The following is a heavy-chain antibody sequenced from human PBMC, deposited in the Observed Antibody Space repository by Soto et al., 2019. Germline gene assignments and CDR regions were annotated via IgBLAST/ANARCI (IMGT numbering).Heavy chain of an antibody. CDR1: GASMNSYH. V-gene: IGHV4-4*07. Sequence: SETLSLTCTVSGASMNSYHWSWIRQPAGKGLEWIGHIHSSGSTNYNPSLKSRVTMSVDTSKNQFSLRLMSLTAADTAVYYCARDQGVAAAGITWFDPWGKGSLVTVSS. D-gene: IGHD6-13*01. CDR2: IHSSGST. CDR3: ARDQGVAAAGITWFDP. J-gene: IGHJ5*02.